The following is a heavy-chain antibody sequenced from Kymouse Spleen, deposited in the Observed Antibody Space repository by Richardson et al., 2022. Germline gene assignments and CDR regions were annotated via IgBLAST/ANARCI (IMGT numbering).Heavy chain of an antibody. D-gene: IGHD3-3*01. CDR2: IYPGDSDT. Sequence: EVQLVQSGAEVKKPGESLKISCKGSGYSFTSYWIGWVRQMPGKGLEWMGIIYPGDSDTRYSPSFQGQVTISADKSISTAYLQWSSLKASDTAMYYCARQGRFLEWLSPYYYYGMDVWGQGTTVTVSS. J-gene: IGHJ6*02. CDR3: ARQGRFLEWLSPYYYYGMDV. V-gene: IGHV5-51*01. CDR1: GYSFTSYW.